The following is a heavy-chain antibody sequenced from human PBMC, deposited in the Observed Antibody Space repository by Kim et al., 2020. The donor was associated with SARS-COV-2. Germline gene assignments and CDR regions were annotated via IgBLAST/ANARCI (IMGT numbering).Heavy chain of an antibody. CDR3: AKMQGYFDY. V-gene: IGHV3-23*01. J-gene: IGHJ4*02. CDR2: TT. Sequence: TTYYADSVKGRFTISRDNSKNTVYLQMNSLRAEDTAVYYCAKMQGYFDYWGQGTLVTVSS.